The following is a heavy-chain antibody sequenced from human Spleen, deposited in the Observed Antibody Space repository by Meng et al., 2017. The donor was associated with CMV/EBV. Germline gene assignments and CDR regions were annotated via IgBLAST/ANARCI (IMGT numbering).Heavy chain of an antibody. Sequence: SCAISGDSVSGNSGGWNWIRQSPSRGLEWLGRTYHRSRWYNDYAVSVKSRITINPDTSKNRFSLQLNSVTPEDTAVYYCARAIAVAGTWGYFDYWGQGTLVTVSS. CDR1: GDSVSGNSGG. CDR3: ARAIAVAGTWGYFDY. D-gene: IGHD6-19*01. J-gene: IGHJ4*02. CDR2: TYHRSRWYN. V-gene: IGHV6-1*01.